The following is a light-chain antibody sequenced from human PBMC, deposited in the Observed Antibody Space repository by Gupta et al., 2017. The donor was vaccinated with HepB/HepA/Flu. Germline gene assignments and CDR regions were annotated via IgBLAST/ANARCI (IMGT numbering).Light chain of an antibody. CDR3: QQSRSMPFT. Sequence: MTQTPSSLSASLGDRVTITCRASQSISTYLNWYQYKPGTVPKLLIFAAYILQDGVPSRFSGSGSGTVFTLTISSLQPDDVATYFCQQSRSMPFTFGHGTTVDL. J-gene: IGKJ3*01. CDR2: AAY. CDR1: QSISTY. V-gene: IGKV1-39*01.